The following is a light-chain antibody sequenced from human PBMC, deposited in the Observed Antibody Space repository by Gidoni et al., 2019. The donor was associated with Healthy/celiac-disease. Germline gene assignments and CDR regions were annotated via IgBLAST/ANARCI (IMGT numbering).Light chain of an antibody. CDR3: SSDTSSSTLV. CDR2: VVS. Sequence: SALTQPASVCGTPGQSITIPCTGTSSYVGGYNYVSWYQQHPGKAPKLLIYVVSNRPSGVSNRFSGSKSGNTASLTSSGLQAEDDADYYCSSDTSSSTLVFGGGTKLTVL. J-gene: IGLJ2*01. V-gene: IGLV2-14*03. CDR1: SSYVGGYNY.